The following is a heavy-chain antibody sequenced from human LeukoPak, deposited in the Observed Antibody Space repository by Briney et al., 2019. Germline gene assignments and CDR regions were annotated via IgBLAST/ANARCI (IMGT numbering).Heavy chain of an antibody. CDR1: GGSISSSNYS. D-gene: IGHD6-6*01. Sequence: SETLSLTCTVSGGSISSSNYSWGWIRQPPGKGLEWIGSLYYSGSTYYNPSLKSRVTISVDTSKNQFSLNLSSVTAADTAVYYCARDYSSSSIGRFRDYWYFDLWGRGTLVTVSS. CDR3: ARDYSSSSIGRFRDYWYFDL. CDR2: LYYSGST. V-gene: IGHV4-39*07. J-gene: IGHJ2*01.